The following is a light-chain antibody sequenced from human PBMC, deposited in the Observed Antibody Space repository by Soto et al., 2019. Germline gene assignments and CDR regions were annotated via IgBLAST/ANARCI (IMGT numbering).Light chain of an antibody. CDR2: GAS. Sequence: EVVMTQSPATLSVSLGERATLSCRASQSVNSKLAWYQQKPGQAPRILIYGASTRATGIPARFSGSGSGTEFTLTISSLQSGDFAVYYCQQYNNWPPITFGQGTRLEIK. CDR1: QSVNSK. V-gene: IGKV3-15*01. CDR3: QQYNNWPPIT. J-gene: IGKJ5*01.